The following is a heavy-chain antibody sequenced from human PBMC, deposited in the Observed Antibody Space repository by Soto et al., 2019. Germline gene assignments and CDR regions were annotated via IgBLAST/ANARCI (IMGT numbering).Heavy chain of an antibody. D-gene: IGHD5-12*01. Sequence: GSVKVSCKASGYTFTSYGISWVRQAPGQGLEWMGWISAYNGNTNYAQKLQGRVTMTTDTSTSTAYMELRSLRSDDTAVYYCAVISGYSGYDSSPYYFDYWGQGTLVTVSS. J-gene: IGHJ4*02. V-gene: IGHV1-18*01. CDR3: AVISGYSGYDSSPYYFDY. CDR1: GYTFTSYG. CDR2: ISAYNGNT.